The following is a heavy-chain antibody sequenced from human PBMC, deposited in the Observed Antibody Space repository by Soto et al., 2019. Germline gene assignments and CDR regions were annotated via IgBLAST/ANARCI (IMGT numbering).Heavy chain of an antibody. CDR3: ARGGNRYSNVASGVGGFDY. J-gene: IGHJ4*02. V-gene: IGHV4-59*01. CDR1: GASISSSY. Sequence: QMQLQESGPGLVKPSETLSLTCTVSGASISSSYWSWIRQSPGQGLEWIGYVYHTGSTNYNPSLKSRVTISLDTSKSQFSLNLTSLTTADTAVYFWARGGNRYSNVASGVGGFDYWGQGSLVTVSS. CDR2: VYHTGST. D-gene: IGHD5-12*01.